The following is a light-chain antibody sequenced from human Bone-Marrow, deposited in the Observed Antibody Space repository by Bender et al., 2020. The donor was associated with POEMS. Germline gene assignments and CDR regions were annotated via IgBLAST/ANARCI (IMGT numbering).Light chain of an antibody. J-gene: IGLJ3*02. CDR2: DDS. CDR1: NIRSKS. Sequence: SYVLTQAPSVSVAPGQTARITCGGDNIRSKSVYWYQRQPGQAPVLVVYDDSDRPSGIPERFSGSKSGNTASLTISGLQAEDEGDYYCSSYTAIATGVFGGGTRLTVL. CDR3: SSYTAIATGV. V-gene: IGLV3-21*02.